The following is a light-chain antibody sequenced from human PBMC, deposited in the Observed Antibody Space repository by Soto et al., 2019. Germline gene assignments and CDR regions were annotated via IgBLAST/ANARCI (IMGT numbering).Light chain of an antibody. CDR3: QQYNSYSWT. CDR2: HAS. Sequence: DIQMTQSPSTLSASVGDRVTITCRASQSISSWLAWYQQKPGKVPKLLIYHASSLESGVPSRFSGSGSGTEFTLTISGLQPDDFATYYCQQYNSYSWTFGQGTKVDIK. J-gene: IGKJ1*01. V-gene: IGKV1-5*01. CDR1: QSISSW.